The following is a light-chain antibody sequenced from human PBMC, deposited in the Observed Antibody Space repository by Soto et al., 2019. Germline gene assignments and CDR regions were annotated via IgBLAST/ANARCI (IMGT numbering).Light chain of an antibody. CDR2: DAS. CDR1: QGISSA. CDR3: QQFNSYPRT. Sequence: AIQLTQSPSSLSASVGDRVTITCRASQGISSALAWYQQKPGKAPKLLIYDASSLESGVPSRFSGSGSVTDFTLTISSLQPEDFATDYCQQFNSYPRTFGQGTKLEIK. J-gene: IGKJ2*01. V-gene: IGKV1-13*02.